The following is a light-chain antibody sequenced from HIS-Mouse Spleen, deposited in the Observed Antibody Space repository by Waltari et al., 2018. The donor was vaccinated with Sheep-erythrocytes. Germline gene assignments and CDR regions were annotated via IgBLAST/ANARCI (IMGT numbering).Light chain of an antibody. Sequence: DIVMTQSPLSLPVTPGEPASISCRSSQSPLHSNGYNYLDWYLQKHGQSAQLLIYLGSNRASGVPDRFSGSESGTDFTLKISRVEAEDVGVYYCMQALQTPIFTFGPGTKVDIK. J-gene: IGKJ3*01. CDR2: LGS. CDR3: MQALQTPIFT. CDR1: QSPLHSNGYNY. V-gene: IGKV2-28*01.